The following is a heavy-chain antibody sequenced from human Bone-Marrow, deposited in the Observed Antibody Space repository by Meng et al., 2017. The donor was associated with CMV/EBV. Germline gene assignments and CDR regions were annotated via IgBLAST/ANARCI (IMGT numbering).Heavy chain of an antibody. V-gene: IGHV3-15*01. CDR1: GFTFSNAW. Sequence: GESLKISCAASGFTFSNAWMSWVRQAPGKGLEWVGRIKSKTDGGTTDYAAPVKGRFTISRDDSKNTAYLQMNSLKTEDTAVYYCTRPWAGGDTGTDYWGQGTLVTVSS. J-gene: IGHJ4*02. D-gene: IGHD3-16*01. CDR3: TRPWAGGDTGTDY. CDR2: IKSKTDGGTT.